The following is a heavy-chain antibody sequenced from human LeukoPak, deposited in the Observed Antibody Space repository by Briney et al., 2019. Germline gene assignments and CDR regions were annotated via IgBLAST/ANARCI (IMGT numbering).Heavy chain of an antibody. CDR1: GFTFSNYN. CDR2: IDMSATTI. V-gene: IGHV3-48*04. CDR3: AKDILAAGLFFDY. Sequence: PGGSLRLSCAASGFTFSNYNMNWVRQAPGMGLEWVSYIDMSATTIYYADSVKGRFTISRDNAKNSLFLQMNSLRAEDTAVYYCAKDILAAGLFFDYWGQGALVTVSS. D-gene: IGHD6-13*01. J-gene: IGHJ4*02.